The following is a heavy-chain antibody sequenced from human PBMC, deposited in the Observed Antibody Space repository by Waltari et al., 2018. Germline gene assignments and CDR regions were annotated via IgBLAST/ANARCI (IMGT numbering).Heavy chain of an antibody. CDR3: ARLDSRSGSYYFDY. CDR2: IYYSGST. Sequence: QLQLQESGPGLVKPSETLSLTCTVPGGSISRSNYYWGWLRQPPGKGLEWIGNIYYSGSTYYNPSLKSRVTTYIDTSKNQFSLKLSSVTAADTAVYFCARLDSRSGSYYFDYWGQGTLVTVSS. J-gene: IGHJ4*02. D-gene: IGHD1-26*01. V-gene: IGHV4-39*01. CDR1: GGSISRSNYY.